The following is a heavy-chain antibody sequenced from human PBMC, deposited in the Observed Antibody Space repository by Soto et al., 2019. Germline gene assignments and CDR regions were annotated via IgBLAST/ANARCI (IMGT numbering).Heavy chain of an antibody. CDR1: GGSIRSGGYY. CDR2: IYYSGRT. Sequence: QVQLQASGPGLVKPSQTLSLTCTVSGGSIRSGGYYWSWIRQHPGKGLEWIGYIYYSGRTYYTPATTTHVTISEDTPKTQVSQKLSSVTAADTALYDCARGVVVEYQLLNWCDPWGQGSLVTVCS. CDR3: ARGVVVEYQLLNWCDP. J-gene: IGHJ5*02. V-gene: IGHV4-31*01. D-gene: IGHD2-2*01.